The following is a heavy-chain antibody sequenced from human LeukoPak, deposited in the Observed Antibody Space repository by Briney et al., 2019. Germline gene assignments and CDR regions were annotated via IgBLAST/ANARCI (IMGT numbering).Heavy chain of an antibody. D-gene: IGHD3-10*01. V-gene: IGHV4-34*01. CDR3: ARLTPKYGSGSYYH. Sequence: SETLSLTCAVYGGSFSGYYWSWIRQPPGKGLEWIGSIYYSGSTYYNPSLKSRVTISVDTSRNQFSLKLSSVTAADTAVYYCARLTPKYGSGSYYHWGQGTLVTVSS. CDR2: IYYSGST. J-gene: IGHJ4*02. CDR1: GGSFSGYY.